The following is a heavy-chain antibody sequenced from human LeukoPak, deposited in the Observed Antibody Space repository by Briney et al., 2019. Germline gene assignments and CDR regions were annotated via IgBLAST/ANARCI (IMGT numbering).Heavy chain of an antibody. V-gene: IGHV3-53*01. CDR3: ASRIAAATRGAFDI. J-gene: IGHJ3*02. CDR1: GLTINNNY. CDR2: IYRGGST. D-gene: IGHD6-13*01. Sequence: GGSLRLSCAASGLTINNNYMNWVRQAPGKGLEWVSVIYRGGSTYYADSVKGRFTISRDNSKNTLFLQMNSLRAEDTAVYYCASRIAAATRGAFDIWGQGTMVTVSS.